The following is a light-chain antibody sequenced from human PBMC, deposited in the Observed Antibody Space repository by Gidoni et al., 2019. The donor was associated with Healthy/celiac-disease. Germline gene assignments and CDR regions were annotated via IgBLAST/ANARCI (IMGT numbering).Light chain of an antibody. J-gene: IGKJ1*01. CDR2: DAS. CDR1: QSISSW. Sequence: DIQITQSPSTLSASVGDRVTTTCRASQSISSWLAWYQQTPGKAPKLLIYDASSLESGVPSRVSGSGSGTEFTLTISSLQPDDFATYYCQQYNSNTWTFGQGTKVEIK. V-gene: IGKV1-5*01. CDR3: QQYNSNTWT.